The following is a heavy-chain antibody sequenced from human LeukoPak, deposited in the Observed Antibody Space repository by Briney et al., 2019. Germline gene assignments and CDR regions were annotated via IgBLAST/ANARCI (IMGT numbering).Heavy chain of an antibody. CDR2: IYYSGST. CDR1: GGSISSYY. CDR3: ARWSSGSDAFDI. J-gene: IGHJ3*02. D-gene: IGHD3-22*01. Sequence: SETLSLTCTVSGGSISSYYWSWIRQPPGKGLEWIGYIYYSGSTNYNPSLKSRVTISVDTSKNQFSLKLSSVTVADTAVYYCARWSSGSDAFDIWGQGTMVTVSS. V-gene: IGHV4-59*01.